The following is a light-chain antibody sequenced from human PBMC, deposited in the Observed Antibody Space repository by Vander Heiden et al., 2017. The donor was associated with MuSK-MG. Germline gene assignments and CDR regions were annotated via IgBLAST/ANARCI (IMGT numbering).Light chain of an antibody. Sequence: SYVLTQPPSVSAGQGKTARITCRGNNIGSKSVHWYQQKPGQAPVLVIYYDSDGPSGIPERFSGSNSGNTATLTISRVEAGDEADYYCQVWDSGSDHVVFGGGTKLTVL. CDR1: NIGSKS. V-gene: IGLV3-21*04. J-gene: IGLJ2*01. CDR2: YDS. CDR3: QVWDSGSDHVV.